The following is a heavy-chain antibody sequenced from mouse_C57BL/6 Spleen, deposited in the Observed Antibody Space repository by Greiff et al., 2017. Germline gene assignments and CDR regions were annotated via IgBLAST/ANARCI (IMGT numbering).Heavy chain of an antibody. J-gene: IGHJ4*01. V-gene: IGHV1-66*01. CDR2: IYPGSGNT. CDR3: ARGEYDYDYYYAMDY. Sequence: VQLQQSGPELVKPGASVKISCKASGYSFTSYYIHWVKQRPGQGLAWIGWIYPGSGNTKYNEKFKGKATLTADTSSSTAYMQLSSLTSEDSAVYYCARGEYDYDYYYAMDYWGQGTSVTVSS. CDR1: GYSFTSYY. D-gene: IGHD2-4*01.